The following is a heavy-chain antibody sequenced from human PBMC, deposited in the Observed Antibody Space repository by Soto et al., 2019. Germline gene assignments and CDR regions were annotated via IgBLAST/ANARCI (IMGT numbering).Heavy chain of an antibody. V-gene: IGHV6-1*01. CDR1: GDSVSSNSAA. CDR2: TYYRSKWYN. Sequence: PSQTLSLTCAISGDSVSSNSAAWNWIRQSPSRGLEWLGRTYYRSKWYNDYAVSVKSRITINPDTSKNQFSLQLNSVTPEDTAVYYCARELNDFWSGYYTGWFDPWGQVTLVTVSS. D-gene: IGHD3-3*01. J-gene: IGHJ5*02. CDR3: ARELNDFWSGYYTGWFDP.